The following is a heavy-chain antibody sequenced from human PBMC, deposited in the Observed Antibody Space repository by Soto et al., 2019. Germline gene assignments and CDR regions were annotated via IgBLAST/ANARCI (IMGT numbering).Heavy chain of an antibody. J-gene: IGHJ6*03. D-gene: IGHD4-17*01. V-gene: IGHV4-39*01. Sequence: SETLSLTCTVSGGSISSSSYYWGWIRQPPGQGLEWLGTIYSLGNTYYNPSLKSRVTISVDKSKSQLFLKLSSVTAPDTAVYYCASIRLGYYYYYMDVWGKGTTVTVSS. CDR1: GGSISSSSYY. CDR2: IYSLGNT. CDR3: ASIRLGYYYYYMDV.